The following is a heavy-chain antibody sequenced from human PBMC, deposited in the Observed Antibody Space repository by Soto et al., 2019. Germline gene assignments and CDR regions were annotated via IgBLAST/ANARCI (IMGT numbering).Heavy chain of an antibody. D-gene: IGHD6-19*01. Sequence: GGSLRLSCAASGFSFVNYSMNWVRQAPWKGLEWVSGLSGSGTSTYYADSVKGRFTISRDNSRDTLFLQMNSLTADDTAVYYCAKATTNGGWFNPFDSWGQGALVTV. CDR3: AKATTNGGWFNPFDS. CDR1: GFSFVNYS. J-gene: IGHJ4*02. V-gene: IGHV3-23*01. CDR2: LSGSGTST.